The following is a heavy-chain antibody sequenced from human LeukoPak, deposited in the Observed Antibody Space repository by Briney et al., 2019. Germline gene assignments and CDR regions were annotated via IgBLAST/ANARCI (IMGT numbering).Heavy chain of an antibody. J-gene: IGHJ6*03. D-gene: IGHD3-16*01. Sequence: PGGSLRLSCAASGFTFSSYSVNWVRQAPGKGLEWVSYISSSSSTIYYADSVKGRFTISRDNAKNSLYLLMNSLRAEDTAVYYCARDWGRRYYYYYYYMDVWGKGTTVTVSS. CDR2: ISSSSSTI. CDR3: ARDWGRRYYYYYYYMDV. V-gene: IGHV3-48*01. CDR1: GFTFSSYS.